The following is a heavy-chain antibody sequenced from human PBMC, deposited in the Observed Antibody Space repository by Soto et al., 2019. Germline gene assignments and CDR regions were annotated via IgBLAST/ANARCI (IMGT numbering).Heavy chain of an antibody. D-gene: IGHD6-19*01. CDR1: GYTFTSYA. Sequence: RASVKVSCKASGYTFTSYAMHWVRQAPGQRLEWMGWINAGNGNTNYAQKLQGRVTMTTDTSTSTAYMELRSLRSDDTAVYYCARDQMRGGIAVAGTRFDYWGQGTLVTVSS. V-gene: IGHV1-3*01. J-gene: IGHJ4*02. CDR2: INAGNGNT. CDR3: ARDQMRGGIAVAGTRFDY.